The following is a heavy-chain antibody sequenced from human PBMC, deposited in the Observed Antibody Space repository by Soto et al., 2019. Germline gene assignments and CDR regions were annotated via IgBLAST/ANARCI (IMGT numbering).Heavy chain of an antibody. Sequence: GGSLVLSCAPSAFTSSIYAMSWVRQAPGKGLEWVSAISGSGGSTYYADSVKGRFTISRDNSKNTLYLQMNSLRAEDTAVYYCAKDRPLLSTLGDDYWGQGTLFTVSS. CDR1: AFTSSIYA. D-gene: IGHD3-10*01. J-gene: IGHJ4*02. CDR2: ISGSGGST. CDR3: AKDRPLLSTLGDDY. V-gene: IGHV3-23*01.